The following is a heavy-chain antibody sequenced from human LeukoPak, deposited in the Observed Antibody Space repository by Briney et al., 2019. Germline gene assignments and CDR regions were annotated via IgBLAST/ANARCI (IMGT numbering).Heavy chain of an antibody. V-gene: IGHV4-39*07. CDR2: INHSGST. CDR1: GGSISSSSYY. Sequence: SETLSLTCTVSGGSISSSSYYWGWIRQPPGKGLEWIGEINHSGSTNYNPSLKSRVTISVDTSKNQFSLKLSSVTAADTAVYYCARASTMIVVVTARGYFDYWGQGTLVTVSS. D-gene: IGHD3-22*01. J-gene: IGHJ4*02. CDR3: ARASTMIVVVTARGYFDY.